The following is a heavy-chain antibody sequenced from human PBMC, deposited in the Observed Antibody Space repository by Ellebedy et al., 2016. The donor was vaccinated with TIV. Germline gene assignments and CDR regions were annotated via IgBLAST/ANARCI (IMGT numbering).Heavy chain of an antibody. J-gene: IGHJ4*02. CDR2: SDPRNGGT. CDR1: RYTLTDDY. CDR3: ARMSGSPRGY. Sequence: ASVKVSCKASRYTLTDDYAHWVRHALGQGRQWRGCSDPRNGGTEYEQKFRGRVTMTSDSFLSTAYMQLTKLGSDDTAVYYCARMSGSPRGYWGQGTLVTVSS. D-gene: IGHD3-10*01. V-gene: IGHV1-2*02.